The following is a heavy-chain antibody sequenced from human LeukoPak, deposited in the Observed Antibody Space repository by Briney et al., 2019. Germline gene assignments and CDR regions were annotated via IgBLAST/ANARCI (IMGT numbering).Heavy chain of an antibody. CDR3: ARDPKTNTAFDY. D-gene: IGHD5-18*01. CDR2: IYYSGST. Sequence: SQTLSLTCTVSGGSISSGGYYWSWIRQHPGKGLEWIGYIYYSGSTYYNPSLKSRVTISVDTSKNQFSLKLSSVTAADTAVYYCARDPKTNTAFDYWGQGTLVTVSS. V-gene: IGHV4-31*03. CDR1: GGSISSGGYY. J-gene: IGHJ4*02.